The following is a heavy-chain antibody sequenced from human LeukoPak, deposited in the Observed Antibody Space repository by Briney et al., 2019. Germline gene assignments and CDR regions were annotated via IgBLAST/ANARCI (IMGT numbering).Heavy chain of an antibody. CDR3: ARDGGCSGGSCHPFDY. CDR1: GFTFSSYE. Sequence: GGSLRLSCAASGFTFSSYEMNWVRQAPGKGLEWVSYISSSGSTIYYADSVKGRFTISRDNAKNSLYLQMNSLRAEDTAVYYCARDGGCSGGSCHPFDYWGQGTLVTVSS. J-gene: IGHJ4*02. D-gene: IGHD2-15*01. V-gene: IGHV3-48*03. CDR2: ISSSGSTI.